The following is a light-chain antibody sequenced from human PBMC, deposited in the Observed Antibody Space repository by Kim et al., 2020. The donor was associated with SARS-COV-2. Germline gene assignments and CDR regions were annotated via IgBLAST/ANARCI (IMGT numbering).Light chain of an antibody. V-gene: IGLV3-19*01. Sequence: ALGKTIRISCQGDSLRDYYASWYQQKPGQAPVLVIYDKDKRSSGIPDRFSGSRSGNTASLTITGAQAEDEADYYCNSRDSGDNVVVFGGGTKVTVL. CDR1: SLRDYY. J-gene: IGLJ2*01. CDR3: NSRDSGDNVVV. CDR2: DKD.